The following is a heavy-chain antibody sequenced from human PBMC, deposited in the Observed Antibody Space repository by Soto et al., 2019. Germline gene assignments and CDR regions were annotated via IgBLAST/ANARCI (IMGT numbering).Heavy chain of an antibody. CDR2: ISGSGAST. CDR1: GFTLSSYA. J-gene: IGHJ4*02. CDR3: AKGRGWLAFGLLDY. D-gene: IGHD3-3*02. Sequence: EVQLLESGGGLVQPGGSLRLSCAASGFTLSSYAMSWVRQGPGRGLEWVSAISGSGASTFYADSVKGRFTISRDNSKNTLYLQMNSLRAEDTAVYYCAKGRGWLAFGLLDYWGQGTLVTVSS. V-gene: IGHV3-23*01.